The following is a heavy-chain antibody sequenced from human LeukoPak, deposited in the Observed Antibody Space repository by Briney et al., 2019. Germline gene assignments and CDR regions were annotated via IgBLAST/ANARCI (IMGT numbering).Heavy chain of an antibody. CDR1: GYTFTSYG. CDR2: ISTYNGNT. D-gene: IGHD3-9*01. V-gene: IGHV1-18*01. J-gene: IGHJ4*02. CDR3: ARGRLRYLGWTRAYSDY. Sequence: ASVKVSCKASGYTFTSYGISWVRQAPGQGLEWMGWISTYNGNTNYAQKPQGRVTMTTDTSTSTAYMELRSLRSDDTAVYYCARGRLRYLGWTRAYSDYWGQGTLVTVSS.